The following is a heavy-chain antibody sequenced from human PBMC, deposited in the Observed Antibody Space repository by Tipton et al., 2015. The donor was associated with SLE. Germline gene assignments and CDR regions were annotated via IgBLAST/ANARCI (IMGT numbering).Heavy chain of an antibody. Sequence: SLRLSCAASGFRFSDYYMSWFRQSPGMGLEWVSYISSSGTTKYYGDSVKGRFTISRDNAKKSLFLQMTSLRADDTAVYYCARDGPLGYFDYWGQGTLVTVSS. CDR3: ARDGPLGYFDY. J-gene: IGHJ4*02. D-gene: IGHD6-13*01. V-gene: IGHV3-11*04. CDR1: GFRFSDYY. CDR2: ISSSGTTK.